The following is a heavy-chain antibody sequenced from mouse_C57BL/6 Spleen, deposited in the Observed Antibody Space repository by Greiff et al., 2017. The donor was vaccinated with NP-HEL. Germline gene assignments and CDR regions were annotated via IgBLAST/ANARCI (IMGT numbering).Heavy chain of an antibody. J-gene: IGHJ2*01. D-gene: IGHD3-2*02. CDR2: IYPGDGDT. CDR3: ARAGDSSGPYYFDY. V-gene: IGHV1-80*01. CDR1: GYAFSSYW. Sequence: QVQLQQSGAELVKPGASVKISCKASGYAFSSYWMNWVKQRPGKGLEWIGQIYPGDGDTNYNGKFKGKATLTADKSSSTAYMQLSSLTSEDSAVYFGARAGDSSGPYYFDYWGQGTTLTVSS.